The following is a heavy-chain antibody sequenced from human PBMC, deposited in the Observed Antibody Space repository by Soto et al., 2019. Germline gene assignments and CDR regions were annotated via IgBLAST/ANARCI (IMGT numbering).Heavy chain of an antibody. CDR1: GYTFTSYG. V-gene: IGHV1-18*01. J-gene: IGHJ4*02. D-gene: IGHD5-18*01. CDR3: ARDRDTAMVGFGGAISHYFDF. Sequence: ASVKVSCKASGYTFTSYGISWVRQAPGQGLEWMGWISAYNGNTNYAQKLQGRVTMTTDTSTSTAYMELRSLRSDDTAVYYCARDRDTAMVGFGGAISHYFDFWGQGTLVTVSS. CDR2: ISAYNGNT.